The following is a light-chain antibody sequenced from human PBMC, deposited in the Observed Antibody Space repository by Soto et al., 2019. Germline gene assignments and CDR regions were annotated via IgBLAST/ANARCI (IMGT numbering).Light chain of an antibody. CDR1: SSDVGGYNY. CDR3: SSYTSSSTLV. CDR2: DVS. J-gene: IGLJ2*01. V-gene: IGLV2-14*01. Sequence: QSALTQPASVSGSPGQSITISCTGTSSDVGGYNYVSWYQQHPGKAPKLMIYDVSDQPSGVSNRFSGSKSGNTASLTISGLQAEDEADSYCSSYTSSSTLVFGGGTKVTVL.